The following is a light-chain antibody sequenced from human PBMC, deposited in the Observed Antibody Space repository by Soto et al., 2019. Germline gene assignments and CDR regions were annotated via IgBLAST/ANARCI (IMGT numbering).Light chain of an antibody. CDR2: GAS. CDR3: QQYHDWPLT. J-gene: IGKJ4*01. Sequence: EIVMTQSPATLSVSPGEGATLSCRASQTVSTNLAWYQQKPGQAPRLLIDGASSRATGIPARFSGSGSGTDFTLTISSLQSEDFAVYFCQQYHDWPLTFGRGTKVEVK. V-gene: IGKV3D-15*01. CDR1: QTVSTN.